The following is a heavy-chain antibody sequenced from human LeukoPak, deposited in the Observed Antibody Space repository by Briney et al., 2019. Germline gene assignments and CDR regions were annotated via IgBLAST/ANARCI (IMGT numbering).Heavy chain of an antibody. Sequence: GGSLRLSCAASGFTFTNYAMHWVRQAPGKGLEGVAIVRSDGTNKYSADSLKGRFTISRDNSRNTLYLQMNSLRAEDTAVYYCARESGASRGYSYGHWGLGTLVTVSS. CDR1: GFTFTNYA. CDR3: ARESGASRGYSYGH. J-gene: IGHJ4*02. CDR2: VRSDGTNK. V-gene: IGHV3-30*02. D-gene: IGHD5-18*01.